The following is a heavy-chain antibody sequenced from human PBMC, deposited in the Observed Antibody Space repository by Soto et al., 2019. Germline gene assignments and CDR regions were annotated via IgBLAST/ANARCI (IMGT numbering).Heavy chain of an antibody. J-gene: IGHJ4*02. CDR1: GGSISSYY. V-gene: IGHV4-59*01. D-gene: IGHD2-2*01. CDR3: ARVPDY. Sequence: PSETLSLTCTVSGGSISSYYWSWIRQPPGKGLEWIGYIYFRGSTNYNPSLKSRVTISVDTSKNQFSLKLNSATAADTAMYYCARVPDYWGQGILVTVSS. CDR2: IYFRGST.